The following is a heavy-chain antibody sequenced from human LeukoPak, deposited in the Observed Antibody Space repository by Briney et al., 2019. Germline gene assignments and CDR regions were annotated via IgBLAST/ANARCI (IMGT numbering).Heavy chain of an antibody. Sequence: SETLSLTCTVSGGSISGYYWSWIRQPPWKGLEYIGYIHDSGRTNYNPSLKSRITISLDTSKNQFSLKLTSVTAADTAVYYCARRGLGGSARDDFDYWGQGTLVTVSS. CDR1: GGSISGYY. J-gene: IGHJ4*02. V-gene: IGHV4-59*12. CDR3: ARRGLGGSARDDFDY. CDR2: IHDSGRT. D-gene: IGHD3-10*01.